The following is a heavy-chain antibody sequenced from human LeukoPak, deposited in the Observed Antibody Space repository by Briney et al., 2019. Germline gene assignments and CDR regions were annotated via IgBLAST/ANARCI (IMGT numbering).Heavy chain of an antibody. D-gene: IGHD6-6*01. CDR3: AKDRYSSSSAWFDP. CDR1: GFNFNSYT. J-gene: IGHJ5*02. Sequence: GGSLRLSCAASGFNFNSYTMNWVRQAPGKGLQWVANILASGSPTYYADSVKGRSIISRDNSKNTVYLQMNSLRVEDTAIYYCAKDRYSSSSAWFDPWGQGTLVTVSS. V-gene: IGHV3-23*01. CDR2: ILASGSPT.